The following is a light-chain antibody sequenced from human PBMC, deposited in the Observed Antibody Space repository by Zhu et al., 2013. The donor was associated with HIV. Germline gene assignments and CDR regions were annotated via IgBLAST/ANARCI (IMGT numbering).Light chain of an antibody. J-gene: IGKJ3*01. V-gene: IGKV1-5*01. CDR3: QHVNNNAA. Sequence: DIQMSQSPSTLSASVGDTITITCRASQSINNWVAWYQQKPGKAPKLLIYAASTLKYGVPSRFSGSGSGTEFTLTVNSLQPDDFATYYCQHVNNNAAFGPGTKVDV. CDR1: QSINNW. CDR2: AAS.